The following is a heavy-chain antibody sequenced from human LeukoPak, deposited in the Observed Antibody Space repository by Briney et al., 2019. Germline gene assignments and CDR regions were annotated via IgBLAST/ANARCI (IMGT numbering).Heavy chain of an antibody. V-gene: IGHV3-7*03. CDR1: GFTFTSSW. CDR3: TRDREPRNSQYYFDS. J-gene: IGHJ4*02. D-gene: IGHD1-14*01. CDR2: IKPDGSET. Sequence: GGSLRLSCAASGFTFTSSWMSWVRQTPGKGLEWVAGIKPDGSETFYSDSVKGRFTISRDNAKNSLYLQMNSLRAEDTAVYYCTRDREPRNSQYYFDSWGQGTLVTVSS.